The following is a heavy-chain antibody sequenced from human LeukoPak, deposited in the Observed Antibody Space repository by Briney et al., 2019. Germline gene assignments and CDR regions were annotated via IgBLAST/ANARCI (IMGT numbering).Heavy chain of an antibody. J-gene: IGHJ4*02. Sequence: PGESLKISCKGSGYSFTSYWIGWVRQMPGKGLEWMGIIYPGDSDTRYSPSFQGQVTISADKSISTAYLQWSSLKASDTAMYYCARVYYYDSSGYCYVELFDYWGQGTLVTVSS. CDR3: ARVYYYDSSGYCYVELFDY. D-gene: IGHD3-22*01. CDR1: GYSFTSYW. CDR2: IYPGDSDT. V-gene: IGHV5-51*01.